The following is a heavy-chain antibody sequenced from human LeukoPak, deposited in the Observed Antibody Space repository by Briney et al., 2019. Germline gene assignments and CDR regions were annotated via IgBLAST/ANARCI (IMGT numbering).Heavy chain of an antibody. CDR3: ARSQLLASEFDP. V-gene: IGHV3-23*01. D-gene: IGHD2-2*01. Sequence: GGSLRLSCAASGFTFSSYAMSWVRQAPGKGLEWVSAISGSGGSTYYADSVKGRFTISRDNSKNTLYLQMNSLRAEDTAVYYCARSQLLASEFDPWGQGTLVTVSS. CDR2: ISGSGGST. J-gene: IGHJ5*02. CDR1: GFTFSSYA.